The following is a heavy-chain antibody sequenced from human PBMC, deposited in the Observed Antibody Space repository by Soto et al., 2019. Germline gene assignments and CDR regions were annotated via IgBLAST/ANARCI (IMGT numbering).Heavy chain of an antibody. CDR1: GFTVSSNY. V-gene: IGHV3-66*01. J-gene: IGHJ4*02. CDR3: ARGLDDTSSKPHYDILTGWDEPFDY. D-gene: IGHD3-9*01. CDR2: IYSGGST. Sequence: GGSLRLSCAASGFTVSSNYMSWVRQAPGKGLEWVSVIYSGGSTYYADSVKGRFTISRDNSKNTLYLQMNSLRAEDTAVYYCARGLDDTSSKPHYDILTGWDEPFDYWGQGTLVTVSS.